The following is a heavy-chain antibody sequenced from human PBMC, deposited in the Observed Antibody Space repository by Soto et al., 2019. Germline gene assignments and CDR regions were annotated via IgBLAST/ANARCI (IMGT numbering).Heavy chain of an antibody. D-gene: IGHD4-17*01. CDR3: ARNKGRLEPPTNDF. Sequence: EVQLVESGGGLVKPGGSLRLSCAGSGFTFSNAWMSWVRRAPGKGLEWVGGIKSEAYGGAIDYAAPVKGRFTISREESKNTLFLPMTNLRAEDTAVYSCARNKGRLEPPTNDFWGQGTPVIVSS. CDR1: GFTFSNAW. V-gene: IGHV3-15*01. CDR2: IKSEAYGGAI. J-gene: IGHJ4*02.